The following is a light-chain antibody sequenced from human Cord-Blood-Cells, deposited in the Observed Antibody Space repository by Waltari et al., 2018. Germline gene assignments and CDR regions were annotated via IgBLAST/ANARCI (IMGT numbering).Light chain of an antibody. CDR3: NSRDSSGNHLV. CDR2: GKN. Sequence: SSELTQDPVVSVALGQTVRITWQGDSLRSYYASWYQQKPGQAPVLVIYGKNNRPSGIPDRFSGSSSGNTASLTIAGAQAEDEADYYCNSRDSSGNHLVFGGGTKLTVL. CDR1: SLRSYY. J-gene: IGLJ3*02. V-gene: IGLV3-19*01.